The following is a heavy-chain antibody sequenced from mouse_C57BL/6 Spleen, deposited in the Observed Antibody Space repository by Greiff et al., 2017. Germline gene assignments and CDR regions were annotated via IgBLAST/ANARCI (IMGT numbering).Heavy chain of an antibody. Sequence: EVQLQQSGPELVKPGASVKISCKASGYSFTGYYMNWVKQSPEKSLEWIGEINPSTGGTTYNQKFKAKATLTVDKSSSTAYMQLKSLTSEDSAVYYCARWGPNYFDYWGQGTTLTVSS. V-gene: IGHV1-42*01. CDR2: INPSTGGT. CDR3: ARWGPNYFDY. D-gene: IGHD6-5*01. J-gene: IGHJ2*01. CDR1: GYSFTGYY.